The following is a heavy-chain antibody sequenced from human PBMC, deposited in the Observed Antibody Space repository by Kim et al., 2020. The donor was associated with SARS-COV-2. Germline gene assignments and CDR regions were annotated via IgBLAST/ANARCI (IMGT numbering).Heavy chain of an antibody. J-gene: IGHJ3*02. Sequence: GGSLRLSCAASGFTFSSYAMSWVRQAPGKGLEWVSAISGSGGSTYYADSVKGRFTISRDNSKNTLYLQMNSLRAEDTAVYYCAKDPATPPVEMANDDAFDIWGQGTMVTVSS. V-gene: IGHV3-23*01. CDR2: ISGSGGST. CDR1: GFTFSSYA. CDR3: AKDPATPPVEMANDDAFDI. D-gene: IGHD2-8*01.